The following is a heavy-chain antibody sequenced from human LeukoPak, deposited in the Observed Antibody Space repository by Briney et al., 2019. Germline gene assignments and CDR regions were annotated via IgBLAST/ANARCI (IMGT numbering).Heavy chain of an antibody. V-gene: IGHV3-30*03. CDR3: ARDYWRGYCRTTMCRIDY. J-gene: IGHJ4*01. CDR1: GYSFTSHY. Sequence: SCKASGYSFTSHYMHWVRQAQGKGLEWVSLISYDEDNKYYSDSVKGRFTISRDNSKNTLYLQMNNMGPEDTAVYYCARDYWRGYCRTTMCRIDYWGQGTLVTVSP. CDR2: ISYDEDNK. D-gene: IGHD3-3*01.